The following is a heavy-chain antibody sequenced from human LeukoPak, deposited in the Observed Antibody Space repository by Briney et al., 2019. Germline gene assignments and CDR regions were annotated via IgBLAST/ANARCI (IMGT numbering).Heavy chain of an antibody. Sequence: SQTLSFTCTVSGGTISSGSYYWSWIRQPAGQGLEWIVRIYTSGSTNYTPYLKSRVTISVDTSKSQFSLQLSSVTAADTAVYYCAREVYCGGDCHTPAEYFQHSGQGTLVTVCS. D-gene: IGHD2-21*01. CDR3: AREVYCGGDCHTPAEYFQH. J-gene: IGHJ1*01. CDR1: GGTISSGSYY. CDR2: IYTSGST. V-gene: IGHV4-61*02.